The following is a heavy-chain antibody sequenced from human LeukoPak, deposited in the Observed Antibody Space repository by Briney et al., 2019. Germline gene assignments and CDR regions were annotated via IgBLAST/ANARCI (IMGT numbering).Heavy chain of an antibody. V-gene: IGHV3-53*01. CDR1: GFTVSSNY. D-gene: IGHD3-10*01. CDR3: ARSTMVRGVNWFDP. CDR2: IYSGGST. Sequence: GGSLRLSCAASGFTVSSNYMSWVRQAPGKGLEWVSVIYSGGSTYYADSVKGRFTISRDNSKNTLYLQMNSLRAEDTAVYYCARSTMVRGVNWFDPWGQGTLVTVSS. J-gene: IGHJ5*02.